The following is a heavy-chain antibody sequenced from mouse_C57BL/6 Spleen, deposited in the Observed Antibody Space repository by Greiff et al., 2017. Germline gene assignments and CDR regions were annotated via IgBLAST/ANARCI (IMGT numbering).Heavy chain of an antibody. J-gene: IGHJ1*03. V-gene: IGHV14-3*01. Sequence: EVQLQQSVAELVRPGASVKLSCTASGFNIKNTYMHWVKQRPEQGLEWIGRIDPANGNTNYAPKFPGKATINAATSSNTAYLQLSSLTSEYTAIYDYSRAHPEAWWYFDVWGTGTTVTVSS. CDR1: GFNIKNTY. CDR3: SRAHPEAWWYFDV. CDR2: IDPANGNT.